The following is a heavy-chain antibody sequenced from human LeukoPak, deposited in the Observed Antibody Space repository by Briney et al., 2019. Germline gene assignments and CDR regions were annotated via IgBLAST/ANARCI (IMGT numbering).Heavy chain of an antibody. Sequence: GGSLRLSCAASGFTFSSYAMSWVRQAPGKGLEWVSAISGSGGSTYYADSVKGRFTISRDNSKNTLYLQMNSPRAEDTAVYYCATYSSSWCTYPRRYYYGMDVWGQGTTVTVSS. CDR3: ATYSSSWCTYPRRYYYGMDV. CDR1: GFTFSSYA. V-gene: IGHV3-23*01. D-gene: IGHD6-13*01. J-gene: IGHJ6*02. CDR2: ISGSGGST.